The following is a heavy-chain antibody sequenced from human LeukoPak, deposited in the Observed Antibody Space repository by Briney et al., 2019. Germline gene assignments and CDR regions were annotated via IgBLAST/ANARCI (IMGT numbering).Heavy chain of an antibody. CDR1: GYTFTNYD. D-gene: IGHD3-22*01. CDR2: MNPNSGDT. J-gene: IGHJ5*02. V-gene: IGHV1-8*03. Sequence: ASVKVSCKASGYTFTNYDINWVRQATGQGLEWMGWMNPNSGDTGYAQKFQGRVTITRNTSISTAYMELSSLRSEDTAVYYCARCDYYDSSGAPSWFDPWGQGTLVTVSS. CDR3: ARCDYYDSSGAPSWFDP.